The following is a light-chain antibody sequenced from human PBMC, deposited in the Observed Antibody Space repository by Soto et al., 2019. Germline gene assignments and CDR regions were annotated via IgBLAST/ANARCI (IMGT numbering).Light chain of an antibody. J-gene: IGKJ4*01. CDR3: RESYSTSAVS. Sequence: IQMALSPSSLAASLGDRGTITCRASHNSVNYYKGYQHKPGEPPKLLIYATTSMQSGVTASSSGGGASREVSPTISTRLEEDFLAFYCRESYSTSAVSFGGGTKVDIK. V-gene: IGKV1-39*01. CDR1: HNSVNY. CDR2: ATT.